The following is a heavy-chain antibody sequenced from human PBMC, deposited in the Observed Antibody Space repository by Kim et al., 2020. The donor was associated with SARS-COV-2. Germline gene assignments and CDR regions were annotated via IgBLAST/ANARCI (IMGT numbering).Heavy chain of an antibody. Sequence: PSLKSRVTISVDTSKNQFSLKLSSVTAADTAVYYCARVGIQLPYYYGMDVWGQGTTVTVSS. V-gene: IGHV4-59*01. CDR3: ARVGIQLPYYYGMDV. J-gene: IGHJ6*02. D-gene: IGHD5-18*01.